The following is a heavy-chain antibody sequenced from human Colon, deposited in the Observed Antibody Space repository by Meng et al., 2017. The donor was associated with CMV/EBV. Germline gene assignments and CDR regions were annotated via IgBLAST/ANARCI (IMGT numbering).Heavy chain of an antibody. CDR1: GFTLSPYG. V-gene: IGHV3-23*01. D-gene: IGHD2-21*01. Sequence: GGSLRLSCTASGFTLSPYGVTWVRQAPGKGLEWVAGIGGSGKRTFYADSVQGRFTISRDESKNTVYLQMTRLRGEDTAVYYCAKDRAYCGSFSCSPNYFDGWGQGNLVTVSS. J-gene: IGHJ4*02. CDR3: AKDRAYCGSFSCSPNYFDG. CDR2: IGGSGKRT.